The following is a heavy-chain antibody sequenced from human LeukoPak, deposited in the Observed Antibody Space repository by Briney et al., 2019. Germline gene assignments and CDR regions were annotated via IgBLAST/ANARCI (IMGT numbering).Heavy chain of an antibody. Sequence: GESLKISCKGSGYSFTSYWIGWVRQKPGKGLEWMGIIYPGDSDTRYSPSFQGQVTISADKSISTACLQWSSLKASDTAMYYCAIFRGSRSLRDTENYFDYWGQGTLVTVSS. D-gene: IGHD3-10*01. CDR3: AIFRGSRSLRDTENYFDY. V-gene: IGHV5-51*01. CDR1: GYSFTSYW. CDR2: IYPGDSDT. J-gene: IGHJ4*02.